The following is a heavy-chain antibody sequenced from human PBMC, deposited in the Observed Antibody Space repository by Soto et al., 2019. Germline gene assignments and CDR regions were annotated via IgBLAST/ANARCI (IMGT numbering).Heavy chain of an antibody. CDR3: AGDLEHITMVRGVIIGAFDI. V-gene: IGHV1-69*06. D-gene: IGHD3-10*01. CDR2: IIPIFGTA. J-gene: IGHJ3*02. CDR1: GGTFSSYA. Sequence: QVQLVQSGAEVKKPGSSVKVSCKASGGTFSSYAISWVRQAPGQGLEWMGGIIPIFGTANYAQKFQGRVTITADKSTSTAYMELSSLRSEDTAVYYCAGDLEHITMVRGVIIGAFDIWGQGTMVTVSS.